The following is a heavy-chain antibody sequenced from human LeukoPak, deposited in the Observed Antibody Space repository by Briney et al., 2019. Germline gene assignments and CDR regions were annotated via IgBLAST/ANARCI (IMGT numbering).Heavy chain of an antibody. V-gene: IGHV3-21*06. J-gene: IGHJ4*02. CDR2: ISGSSTFK. CDR3: ARDSSIGYDRVNFDY. D-gene: IGHD3-22*01. CDR1: AFPFSTYT. Sequence: GGSLRLSCAASAFPFSTYTMHWVRQAPGKGLEWASSISGSSTFKHYADSLKGRFTISRDNARNSLFLQMNSLRAEDTAVYYCARDSSIGYDRVNFDYWGQGTLVTVSS.